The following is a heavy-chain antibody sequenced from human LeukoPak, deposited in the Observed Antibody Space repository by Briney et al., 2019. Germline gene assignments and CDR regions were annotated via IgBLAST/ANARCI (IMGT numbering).Heavy chain of an antibody. CDR1: AYTFTSYA. CDR3: ARATVTLNWFDP. D-gene: IGHD4-11*01. Sequence: GASVKVSCKASAYTFTSYAMHWVRQAPGQRLEWMGWISAYNGNTNYAQKLQGRVTMTTDTSTSTAYMELRSLRSEDTAVYYCARATVTLNWFDPWGQGTLVTVSS. CDR2: ISAYNGNT. V-gene: IGHV1-18*01. J-gene: IGHJ5*02.